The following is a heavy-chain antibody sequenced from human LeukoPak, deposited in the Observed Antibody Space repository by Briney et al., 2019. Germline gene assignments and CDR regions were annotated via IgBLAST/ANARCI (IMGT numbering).Heavy chain of an antibody. Sequence: SETLSLTCAVYGGSFSGYYWSWIRQPPGKGLEWIGEISHSGSTNYNPSLKSRVTISVDTSKNQFSLKLSSVTAADTAVYYCARAKYDFWSGYLHDYWGQGTLVTVSS. CDR2: ISHSGST. J-gene: IGHJ4*02. V-gene: IGHV4-34*01. CDR3: ARAKYDFWSGYLHDY. D-gene: IGHD3-3*01. CDR1: GGSFSGYY.